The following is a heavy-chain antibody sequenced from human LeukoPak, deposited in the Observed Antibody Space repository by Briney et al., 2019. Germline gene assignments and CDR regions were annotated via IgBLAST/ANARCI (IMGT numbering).Heavy chain of an antibody. Sequence: SETLSLTCTVSGGSFSGYYWSWIRQTSGKGLEWIGYIYSSGTTNYNRSLQSRVTISLDTPKNQFSLSVTSVTAADTAMYFCARRISSWNVYIDKWGQGIQVTVSS. D-gene: IGHD1-1*01. CDR2: IYSSGTT. CDR3: ARRISSWNVYIDK. J-gene: IGHJ4*02. CDR1: GGSFSGYY. V-gene: IGHV4-59*12.